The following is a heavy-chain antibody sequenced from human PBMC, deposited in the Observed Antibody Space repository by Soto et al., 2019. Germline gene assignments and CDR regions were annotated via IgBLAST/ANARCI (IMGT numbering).Heavy chain of an antibody. CDR3: ARERVAATPGYYGMDV. D-gene: IGHD2-15*01. J-gene: IGHJ6*02. Sequence: ASETLSLTCTVSGGSISSGGYCWSWSRQHPGKGLEWIGYIYYSGSTYYNPSLKSRVTISVDTSKNQFSLKLSSVTAADTAVYYCARERVAATPGYYGMDVWGQGTTVTVSS. V-gene: IGHV4-31*03. CDR2: IYYSGST. CDR1: GGSISSGGYC.